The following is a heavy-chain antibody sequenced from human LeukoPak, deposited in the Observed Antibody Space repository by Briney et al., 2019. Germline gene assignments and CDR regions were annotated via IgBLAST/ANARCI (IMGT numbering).Heavy chain of an antibody. D-gene: IGHD3-22*01. CDR3: ARGSDSSGYFDY. J-gene: IGHJ4*02. V-gene: IGHV4-39*07. CDR2: IYSSGST. CDR1: GVSISSSSYY. Sequence: RPSETLSLTCNVSGVSISSSSYYWGWIRQPPGKGLEWIGSIYSSGSTYYNPSLKSRVTISVDTSKNQFSLKLSSVTAADTAVYYCARGSDSSGYFDYWGQGTLVTVSS.